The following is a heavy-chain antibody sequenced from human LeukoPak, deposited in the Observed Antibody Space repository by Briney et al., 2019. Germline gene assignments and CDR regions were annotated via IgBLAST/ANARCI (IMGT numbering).Heavy chain of an antibody. V-gene: IGHV1-2*02. D-gene: IGHD2-21*02. CDR2: VNPNSGGT. CDR1: GFTFTGNH. CDR3: ARGGSTDSIHSCGGNCYFLDY. Sequence: ASVKVSCKASGFTFTGNHMHWVRQAPGQGLEWMGWVNPNSGGTNYAQKFQGRVIMTRDTSISTAYMELSRLGSDDTAVYYCARGGSTDSIHSCGGNCYFLDYWGQGTLVTVSS. J-gene: IGHJ4*02.